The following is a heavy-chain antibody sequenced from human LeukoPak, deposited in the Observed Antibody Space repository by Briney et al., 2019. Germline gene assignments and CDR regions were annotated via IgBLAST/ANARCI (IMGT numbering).Heavy chain of an antibody. D-gene: IGHD3-10*01. CDR2: ISGSGDNT. Sequence: PGGSLRLSCAASGFTFSSYAMNWVRQAPGKGLEWISSISGSGDNTYYADSVKGRFTISRDNSKNMLYLQIKSLGAEDTAIYYCAKLDGSGAGSSRPPIDYWGQGSLVTVSS. CDR1: GFTFSSYA. CDR3: AKLDGSGAGSSRPPIDY. V-gene: IGHV3-23*01. J-gene: IGHJ4*02.